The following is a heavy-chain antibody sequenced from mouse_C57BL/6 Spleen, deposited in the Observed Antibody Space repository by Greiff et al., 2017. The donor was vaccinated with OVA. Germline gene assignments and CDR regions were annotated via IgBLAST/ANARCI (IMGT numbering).Heavy chain of an antibody. D-gene: IGHD1-1*01. V-gene: IGHV2-9-1*01. J-gene: IGHJ4*01. Sequence: VQLVESGPGLVAPSQSLSITCTVSGFSLTSYAISWVRQPPGKGLEWLGVIWTGGGTNYNSALKSRLNISKDNSKSQVFLKMNSLQTDDTARYYCARMIYYYGSSYAMDYWGQGTSVTVSS. CDR2: IWTGGGT. CDR3: ARMIYYYGSSYAMDY. CDR1: GFSLTSYA.